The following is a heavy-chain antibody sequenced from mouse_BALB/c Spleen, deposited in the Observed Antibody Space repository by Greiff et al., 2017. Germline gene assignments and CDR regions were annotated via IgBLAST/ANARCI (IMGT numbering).Heavy chain of an antibody. CDR2: ISDGGSYT. CDR3: ARGGLLKLDY. CDR1: GFTFSDHY. Sequence: VQRVESGGGLVKPGGSLKLSCAASGFTFSDHYMYWVRQTPEKRPEWVATISDGGSYTYYPDSVKGRFTISRDNAKNNLYLQMSSLKSEDTAMYYCARGGLLKLDYWGQGTSVTVSS. V-gene: IGHV5-4*02. J-gene: IGHJ4*01.